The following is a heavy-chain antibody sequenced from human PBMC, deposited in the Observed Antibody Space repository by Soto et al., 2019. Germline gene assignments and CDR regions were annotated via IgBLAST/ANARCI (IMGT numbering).Heavy chain of an antibody. D-gene: IGHD1-26*01. CDR2: IKSKTDGGTT. Sequence: EVQLVESGGGLVKPGGSLRLSCAASGFTFSNAWMSWVHQAPGKGLEWVGRIKSKTDGGTTDYAAPVKGRFTISRDDSKNTLYLQMNSLKTEDTAVYYCTTDPMSNIDSMVGAIYYGMDVWGQGTTVTVSS. CDR1: GFTFSNAW. CDR3: TTDPMSNIDSMVGAIYYGMDV. V-gene: IGHV3-15*01. J-gene: IGHJ6*02.